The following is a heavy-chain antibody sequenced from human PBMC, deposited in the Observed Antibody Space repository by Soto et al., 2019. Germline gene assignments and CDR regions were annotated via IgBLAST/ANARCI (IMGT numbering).Heavy chain of an antibody. V-gene: IGHV4-59*01. CDR2: IYYSGST. D-gene: IGHD5-12*01. CDR1: GGSISSYY. J-gene: IGHJ4*02. CDR3: ARDLGSTNYYFDY. Sequence: PSGTLSLTCTVSGGSISSYYWSWIRQPPGKGLEWIGYIYYSGSTNYHPYLKSRVTISLDTSKNQFSLKLSSVTAADTAVYYCARDLGSTNYYFDYWGLGTLVTVCS.